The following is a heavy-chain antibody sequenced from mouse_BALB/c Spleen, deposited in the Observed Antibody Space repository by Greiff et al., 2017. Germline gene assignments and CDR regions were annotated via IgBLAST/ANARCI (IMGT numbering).Heavy chain of an antibody. Sequence: VQLQQSGAELVRPGVSVKISCKGSGYTFTDYAMHWVKQSHAKSLEWIGVISTYYGDASYNQKFKGKATMTVDKSSSTAYMELARLTSEDSAIYYCARVITYAMDYWGQGTSVTVSS. CDR2: ISTYYGDA. CDR3: ARVITYAMDY. D-gene: IGHD2-4*01. J-gene: IGHJ4*01. CDR1: GYTFTDYA. V-gene: IGHV1S137*01.